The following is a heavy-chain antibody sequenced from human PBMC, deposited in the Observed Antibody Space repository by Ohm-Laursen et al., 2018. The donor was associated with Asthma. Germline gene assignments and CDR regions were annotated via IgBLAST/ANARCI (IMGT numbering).Heavy chain of an antibody. D-gene: IGHD6-13*01. V-gene: IGHV4-39*07. CDR2: INHSGST. CDR1: GASISSSGYY. CDR3: ARVSIYSSSCDY. Sequence: SQTLSLTCTVSGASISSSGYYWSWIRQPPGKGLEWIGEINHSGSTNYNPSLKSRVTISVDTSKNQFSLKLSSVTAADTAVYYCARVSIYSSSCDYWGQGTLVTVS. J-gene: IGHJ4*02.